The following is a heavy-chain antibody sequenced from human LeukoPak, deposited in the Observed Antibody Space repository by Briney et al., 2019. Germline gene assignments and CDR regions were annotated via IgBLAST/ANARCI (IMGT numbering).Heavy chain of an antibody. CDR2: IYYSGST. D-gene: IGHD2-2*02. Sequence: PSGTLSLTCTVSGGSISSSSYYWGWIRQPPGKGLEWIGSIYYSGSTYYNPSLKSRVTISVDTSKNQFSLKLSSVTAADTAVYYCARDIVVVPAAIGGAGEYWFDPWGQGTLVTVSS. V-gene: IGHV4-39*07. J-gene: IGHJ5*02. CDR3: ARDIVVVPAAIGGAGEYWFDP. CDR1: GGSISSSSYY.